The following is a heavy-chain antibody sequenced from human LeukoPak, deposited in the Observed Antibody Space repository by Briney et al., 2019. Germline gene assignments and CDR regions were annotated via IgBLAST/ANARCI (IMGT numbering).Heavy chain of an antibody. J-gene: IGHJ6*02. D-gene: IGHD6-19*01. V-gene: IGHV4-34*01. CDR1: GGSFSGYY. Sequence: PSETLSLTCAVYGGSFSGYYWSWIRQPPGKGLEWIGEINHSGSTNYNPSLKSRVTISVDTSKNQFSLKLSSVTAADTAVYYCAGRPRYSSGWYGGRGGYYYYGMDVWGQGTTVTVSS. CDR2: INHSGST. CDR3: AGRPRYSSGWYGGRGGYYYYGMDV.